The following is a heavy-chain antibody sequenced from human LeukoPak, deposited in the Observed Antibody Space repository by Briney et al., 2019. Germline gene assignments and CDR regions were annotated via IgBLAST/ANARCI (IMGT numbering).Heavy chain of an antibody. Sequence: ASVKVSCKASGYAFTGYYMHWVRQAPGQGLEWMGWINPNSGGTNYAQKFQGRVTMTRDTSISTAYMELSRLRSDDTAVYYCAGAPGSGMWGMDVWGQGTTVTVSS. CDR2: INPNSGGT. J-gene: IGHJ6*02. V-gene: IGHV1-2*02. CDR3: AGAPGSGMWGMDV. D-gene: IGHD3-10*01. CDR1: GYAFTGYY.